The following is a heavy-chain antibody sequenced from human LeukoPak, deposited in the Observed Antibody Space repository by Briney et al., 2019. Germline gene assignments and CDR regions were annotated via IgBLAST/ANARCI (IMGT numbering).Heavy chain of an antibody. J-gene: IGHJ3*02. CDR1: GLTFSTYA. CDR2: ISYDGRNK. V-gene: IGHV3-30*04. Sequence: GRSLRLSCAASGLTFSTYAMHWVRQTPGKGLEWVTLISYDGRNKYYADSVKGRFTISRDNAKNSLYLQMNSLRAEDTAVYYCAREAENYGLTFDIWGQGTMVTVSS. CDR3: AREAENYGLTFDI. D-gene: IGHD3-10*01.